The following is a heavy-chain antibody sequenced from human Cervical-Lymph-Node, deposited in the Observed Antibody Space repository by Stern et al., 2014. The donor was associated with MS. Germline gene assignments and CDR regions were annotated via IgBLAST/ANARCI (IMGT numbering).Heavy chain of an antibody. CDR3: TRIMRHSGRYGYYKHGMDV. V-gene: IGHV2-70*01. Sequence: QVTLRESGPALVKPTQTLTLTCTFSGFSLSTSGMSVSWIRQPPGKALEWLALIDWDDDKYYSTSLKTRLTISKDTSKNQVVLTMTNMDPVDTATYYCTRIMRHSGRYGYYKHGMDVWGQGTTVTVSS. D-gene: IGHD1-26*01. CDR2: IDWDDDK. J-gene: IGHJ6*02. CDR1: GFSLSTSGMS.